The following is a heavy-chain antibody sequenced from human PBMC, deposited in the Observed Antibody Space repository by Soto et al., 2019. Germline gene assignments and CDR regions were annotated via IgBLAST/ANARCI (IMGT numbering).Heavy chain of an antibody. Sequence: VQLVESGGGLVQPGGSLRLSCADSGFTFSSYWMSWVRQAPGKGLEWVANIKQDGKEKYYVDSVKGRFTISRDNAKNSLYLQMNSLRAEDTAVYYCARVASLAAFYWGQGTLVTVSS. CDR2: IKQDGKEK. V-gene: IGHV3-7*05. CDR1: GFTFSSYW. J-gene: IGHJ4*02. D-gene: IGHD6-6*01. CDR3: ARVASLAAFY.